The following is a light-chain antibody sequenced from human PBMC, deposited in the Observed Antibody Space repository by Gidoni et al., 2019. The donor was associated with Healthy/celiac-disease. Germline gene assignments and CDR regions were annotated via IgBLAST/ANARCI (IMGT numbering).Light chain of an antibody. V-gene: IGKV3-11*01. CDR1: RSVSSY. J-gene: IGKJ2*01. CDR3: QQRSNWPPYT. Sequence: EIVLTQSPATLSLCPGERATLYCTASRSVSSYLAWYQQKPGQAPRLLIYDAPRFSCSGSGTDFTLPISSLPPEDSSVYYCQQRSNWPPYTFXXXTKLEIK. CDR2: D.